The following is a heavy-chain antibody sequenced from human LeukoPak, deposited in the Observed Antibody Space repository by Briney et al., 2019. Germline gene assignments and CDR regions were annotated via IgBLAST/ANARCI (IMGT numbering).Heavy chain of an antibody. J-gene: IGHJ6*03. CDR2: INPNSGGT. V-gene: IGHV1-2*02. Sequence: ASVKVSCKASGYTFTGYFMHWVRLAPGQGLEWRGWINPNSGGTNYAQKFQGRVTMTRDTSISTAYMELSRLGSDDTAVYYCARGGLPIYYYYMDVWGKGTTVTVSS. CDR1: GYTFTGYF. CDR3: ARGGLPIYYYYMDV. D-gene: IGHD4-11*01.